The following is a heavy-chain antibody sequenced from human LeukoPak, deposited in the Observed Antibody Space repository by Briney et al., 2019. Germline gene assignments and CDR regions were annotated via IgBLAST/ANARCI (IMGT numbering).Heavy chain of an antibody. CDR3: ARDRARGEAAADTGWGWLPNYYYYYYMDV. D-gene: IGHD6-13*01. Sequence: PGGSLRLSCAASELTFRSYWMSWVRQAPGKGLEWVANIKQDGSEKHYVDSVKGRFTISRDNAKNSLYLQMNSLRAEDTAVYYCARDRARGEAAADTGWGWLPNYYYYYYMDVWGKGTTVTVSS. V-gene: IGHV3-7*01. CDR1: ELTFRSYW. J-gene: IGHJ6*03. CDR2: IKQDGSEK.